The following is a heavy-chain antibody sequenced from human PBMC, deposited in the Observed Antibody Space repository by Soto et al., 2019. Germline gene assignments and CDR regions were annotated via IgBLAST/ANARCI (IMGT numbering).Heavy chain of an antibody. CDR3: ARWYSSGWYYFDY. CDR1: GYSFTSDW. D-gene: IGHD6-19*01. CDR2: IYPGDSDT. J-gene: IGHJ4*02. V-gene: IGHV5-51*01. Sequence: PGESLKISCKGSGYSFTSDWIGWERQMPGKGLEWMGIIYPGDSDTRYSPSFQGQVTISADKSISTAYLQWSSLKASDTAMYYCARWYSSGWYYFDYWGQGTLVTVSS.